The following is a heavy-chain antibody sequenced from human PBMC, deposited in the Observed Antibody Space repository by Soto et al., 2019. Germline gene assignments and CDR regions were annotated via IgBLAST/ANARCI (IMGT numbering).Heavy chain of an antibody. CDR2: ISSSSSYI. Sequence: EVQLVESGGGLVKPGGSLRLSCAASGFTFSSYSMTWVRQAPGRGLEWVSSISSSSSYIYYADSVKGRFTISRDNAKNSLYLQMNSLRAEDTAVYYCARDDGGSGWSNDYWGQGTLVTVSS. V-gene: IGHV3-21*01. J-gene: IGHJ4*02. D-gene: IGHD6-19*01. CDR1: GFTFSSYS. CDR3: ARDDGGSGWSNDY.